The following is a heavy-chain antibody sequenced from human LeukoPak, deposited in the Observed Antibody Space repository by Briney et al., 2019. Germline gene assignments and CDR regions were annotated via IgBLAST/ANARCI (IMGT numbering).Heavy chain of an antibody. V-gene: IGHV1-2*02. CDR2: INPNSGGT. CDR1: GYTFTSYY. Sequence: ASVKVSCKASGYTFTSYYMHWVRQAPGQGLEWMGWINPNSGGTNYAQKFQGRVTMTRDTSISTAYMELSRLRSDDTAVYYCARSDTAMVHFDYWGQGTLVTVSS. CDR3: ARSDTAMVHFDY. J-gene: IGHJ4*02. D-gene: IGHD5-18*01.